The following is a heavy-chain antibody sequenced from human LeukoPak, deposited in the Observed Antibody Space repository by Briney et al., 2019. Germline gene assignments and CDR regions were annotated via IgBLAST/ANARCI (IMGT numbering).Heavy chain of an antibody. Sequence: RGGSLRLSCAASGFTFNRYAMNWVRQTPGKGLEWVSGISGSGDSTYYADSMKDRFTISRDNSKNTLYLQMNSLRAEDTAVYYCAKSLTRISTTNFDYWGQGTLVTVSS. J-gene: IGHJ4*02. CDR3: AKSLTRISTTNFDY. D-gene: IGHD3-9*01. CDR1: GFTFNRYA. CDR2: ISGSGDST. V-gene: IGHV3-23*01.